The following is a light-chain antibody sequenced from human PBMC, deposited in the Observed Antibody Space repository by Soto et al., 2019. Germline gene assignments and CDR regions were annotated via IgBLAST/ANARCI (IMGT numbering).Light chain of an antibody. CDR3: HQRQSWPRT. J-gene: IGKJ1*01. Sequence: EFVLTQSPGTLSLSPGERATLSCKASQTVRNNYLAWYQQKPGQAPRLLIYDASSRATGIPARFSASGSGTDFTLTISDVQPEDFALYYCHQRQSWPRTFGQGTKVDIK. CDR1: QTVRNNY. V-gene: IGKV3D-20*02. CDR2: DAS.